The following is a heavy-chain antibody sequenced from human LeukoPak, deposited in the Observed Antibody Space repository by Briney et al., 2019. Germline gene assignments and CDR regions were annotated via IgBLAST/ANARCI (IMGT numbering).Heavy chain of an antibody. Sequence: SETLSLTCAVSGGSISSNNWWGWVRQPPGKGLEWIGEIYHSGSPNYNPSLKSRVTISVDKSRNHFSLNLSSVTAADTAVYYCARLRPGIYGMDVWGQGTTVTVSS. J-gene: IGHJ6*02. V-gene: IGHV4-4*02. CDR1: GGSISSNNW. CDR3: ARLRPGIYGMDV. CDR2: IYHSGSP.